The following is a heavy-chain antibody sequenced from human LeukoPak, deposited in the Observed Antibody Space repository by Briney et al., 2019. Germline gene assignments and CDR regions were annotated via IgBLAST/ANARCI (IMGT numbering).Heavy chain of an antibody. D-gene: IGHD3-10*01. CDR3: ARDPLDYYGSGSYAFDI. CDR1: GGSISSYY. CDR2: IYYSGST. J-gene: IGHJ3*02. Sequence: PSETLSLTCTVSGGSISSYYWSWTRQPPGKGLEWIGYIYYSGSTNYSPSLKSRVTISVDTSKNQFSLKLSSVTAADTAVYYCARDPLDYYGSGSYAFDIWGQGTMVTVSS. V-gene: IGHV4-59*01.